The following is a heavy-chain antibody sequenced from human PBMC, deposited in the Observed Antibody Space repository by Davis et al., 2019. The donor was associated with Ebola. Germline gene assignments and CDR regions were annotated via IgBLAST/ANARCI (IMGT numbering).Heavy chain of an antibody. CDR3: ATNMLTLDFDL. CDR1: GGTFSSYA. J-gene: IGHJ4*02. Sequence: SVKVSCKASGGTFSSYAISWVRQAPGQGLEWVGGIIPVLGITTSAQEFQGRVTITADESTSTACMELSSLRSEDTAVYYCATNMLTLDFDLWGQGTLVTVSS. V-gene: IGHV1-69*10. D-gene: IGHD2-8*01. CDR2: IIPVLGIT.